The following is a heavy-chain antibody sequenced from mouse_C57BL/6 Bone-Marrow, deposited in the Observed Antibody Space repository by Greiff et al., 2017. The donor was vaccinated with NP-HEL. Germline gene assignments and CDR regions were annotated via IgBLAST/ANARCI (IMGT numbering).Heavy chain of an antibody. J-gene: IGHJ2*01. D-gene: IGHD2-3*01. Sequence: QVQLQQSGAELVKPGASVKLSCKASGYTFTSYWMHWVKQRPGQGLEWIGMIHPNSGSTNYNEKFKSKATLTVDKSSSTAYMQLSSLTSEDSAVYYCARRGIYDGYYPYYFDYWGQGTTLTVSS. CDR3: ARRGIYDGYYPYYFDY. CDR2: IHPNSGST. CDR1: GYTFTSYW. V-gene: IGHV1-64*01.